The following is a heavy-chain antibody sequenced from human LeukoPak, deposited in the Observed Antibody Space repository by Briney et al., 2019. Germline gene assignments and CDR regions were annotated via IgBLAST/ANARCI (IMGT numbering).Heavy chain of an antibody. Sequence: PGGSLRLSCAASGFTFSDYYMSWIRQAPGKGLEWVSVISGSGDSTYYADSVKGRFTISRDNSKNTLYLQMNSLRAEDTAVYCCARGPRVRGVTSYLDYWGQGTLVTVSS. V-gene: IGHV3-23*01. D-gene: IGHD3-10*01. CDR1: GFTFSDYY. CDR2: ISGSGDST. J-gene: IGHJ4*02. CDR3: ARGPRVRGVTSYLDY.